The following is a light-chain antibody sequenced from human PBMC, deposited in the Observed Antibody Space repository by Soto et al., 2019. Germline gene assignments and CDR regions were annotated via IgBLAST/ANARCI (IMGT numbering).Light chain of an antibody. CDR1: SSDVGGYNY. J-gene: IGLJ2*01. CDR2: EVS. Sequence: QSALTQPASVSGSPGQSITISCTGTSSDVGGYNYVSWYQQHPGKAPKLMIYEVSNRPSGVSNRFSGSRSGNTASLTISGLXAEDEADYYCSSYTSSNTLVFGGGTKLTVL. V-gene: IGLV2-14*01. CDR3: SSYTSSNTLV.